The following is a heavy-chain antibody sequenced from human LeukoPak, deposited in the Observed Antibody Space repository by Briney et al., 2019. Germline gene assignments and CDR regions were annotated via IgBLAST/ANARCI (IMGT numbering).Heavy chain of an antibody. J-gene: IGHJ5*02. D-gene: IGHD3-9*01. V-gene: IGHV1-69*13. CDR3: AKDGSGRYFDWLGLEEDWFDP. CDR2: IIPIFGTA. CDR1: GGTFSSYA. Sequence: SVKVSCKASGGTFSSYAISWVRQAPGQGLEWMGGIIPIFGTANYAQKFQGRVTITADESTSTAYMELSSLRSEDTAVYYCAKDGSGRYFDWLGLEEDWFDPWGQGXLXTVSS.